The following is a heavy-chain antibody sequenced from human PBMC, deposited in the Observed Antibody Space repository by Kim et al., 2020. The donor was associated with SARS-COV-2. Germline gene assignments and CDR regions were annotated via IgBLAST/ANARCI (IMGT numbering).Heavy chain of an antibody. V-gene: IGHV3-30*02. CDR3: AKDVHHFDIVATNSFDY. J-gene: IGHJ4*02. Sequence: KGRFTISRDNSKNTLYLQMNSLRAEDTAVYYCAKDVHHFDIVATNSFDYWGQGTLVTVSS. D-gene: IGHD5-12*01.